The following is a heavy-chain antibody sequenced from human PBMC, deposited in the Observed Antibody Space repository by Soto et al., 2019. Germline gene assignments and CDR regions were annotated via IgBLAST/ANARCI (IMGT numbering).Heavy chain of an antibody. V-gene: IGHV1-18*01. J-gene: IGHJ6*02. D-gene: IGHD6-19*01. CDR3: SRFIMVGGWFDPNYYHGMDV. CDR2: ISGYNGNK. CDR1: GYTFSNYG. Sequence: ASVKVSCKTSGYTFSNYGINWVRQAPGQGLEWMGWISGYNGNKNYAQTVQGRVTMNTDTSTGTVYMELRSLKSDDTAIYYCSRFIMVGGWFDPNYYHGMDVWGQGTTVTVSS.